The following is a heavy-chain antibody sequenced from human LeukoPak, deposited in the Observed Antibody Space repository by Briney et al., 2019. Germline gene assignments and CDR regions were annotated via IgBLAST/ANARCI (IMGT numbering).Heavy chain of an antibody. D-gene: IGHD1-26*01. CDR1: GFTFSSYW. J-gene: IGHJ6*02. CDR3: ARALVGATPYYYGMDV. Sequence: GGSLRLSCAASGFTFSSYWMSWVRQAPGKGLEWVANIKQDGSGKYYVDSVKGRFTNSRDNAKNSLYLQMNSLRAEDTAVYYCARALVGATPYYYGMDVWGQGTTVTVSS. V-gene: IGHV3-7*04. CDR2: IKQDGSGK.